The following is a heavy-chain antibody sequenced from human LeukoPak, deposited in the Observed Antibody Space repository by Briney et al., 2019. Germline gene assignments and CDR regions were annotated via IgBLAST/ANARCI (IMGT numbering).Heavy chain of an antibody. D-gene: IGHD3/OR15-3a*01. CDR1: GFTFNTYA. V-gene: IGHV3-23*01. CDR3: AKWTSARGSTFDY. CDR2: ITPTGGTT. Sequence: GGSLRLSCAASGFTFNTYAMSWLRQAPGKGLEWVSSITPTGGTTYYADSVKGRFTISRDNSKKTLYLQMNSLRAEDTAVYYCAKWTSARGSTFDYWGQGTLVTVSS. J-gene: IGHJ4*02.